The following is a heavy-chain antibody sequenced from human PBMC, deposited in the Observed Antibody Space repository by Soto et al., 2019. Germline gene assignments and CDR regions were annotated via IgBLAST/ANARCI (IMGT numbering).Heavy chain of an antibody. CDR2: MNPNSGNT. CDR3: AREKGGALHT. D-gene: IGHD3-16*01. J-gene: IGHJ5*02. V-gene: IGHV1-8*01. CDR1: GYTFTSYD. Sequence: QVQLVQSGAEVKKPGASVKVSCKASGYTFTSYDINWVRQATGQGLEWMGWMNPNSGNTGYAQKFQGRVTMTRNTSKNTPNRRRGGVRLEERPGYYCAREKGGALHTWCGGTMV.